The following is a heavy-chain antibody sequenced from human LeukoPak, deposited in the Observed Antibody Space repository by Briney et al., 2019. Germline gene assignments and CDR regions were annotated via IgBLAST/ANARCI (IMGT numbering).Heavy chain of an antibody. D-gene: IGHD5-24*01. Sequence: SETLSLTCTVSGCFISSYYWRWIRQPPGKGQAGIGYIYYSGSTNYNPSLKSRVTISVDASKIQCFLKLSSVTAADTAVYYCARVEMASFDYWGQGTLVTVSS. J-gene: IGHJ4*02. CDR1: GCFISSYY. CDR2: IYYSGST. V-gene: IGHV4-59*08. CDR3: ARVEMASFDY.